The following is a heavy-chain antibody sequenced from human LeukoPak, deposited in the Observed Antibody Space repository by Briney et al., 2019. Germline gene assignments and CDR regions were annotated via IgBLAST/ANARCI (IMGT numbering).Heavy chain of an antibody. D-gene: IGHD6-13*01. CDR1: GFTFDDYA. CDR3: AKDMESSSPTNWFDP. Sequence: GGSLRLSCAASGFTFDDYAMHWVRQAPGKGLEWVPGISWNSGSIGYADSVKGRFTISRDNAKNSLYLQMNSLRAEDTALYYCAKDMESSSPTNWFDPWGQGTLVTVSS. J-gene: IGHJ5*02. CDR2: ISWNSGSI. V-gene: IGHV3-9*01.